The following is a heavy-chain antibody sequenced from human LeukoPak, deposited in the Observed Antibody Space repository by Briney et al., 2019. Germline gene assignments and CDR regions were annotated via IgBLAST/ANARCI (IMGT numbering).Heavy chain of an antibody. J-gene: IGHJ4*02. CDR2: IYYSGST. CDR3: ATGVVVAASPDYFDY. V-gene: IGHV4-61*01. D-gene: IGHD2-15*01. Sequence: SETLSLTCTVSGGSVSSGSYYWSWIRQPPGKGLEWIGYIYYSGSTNYNPSLKSRVTISVDTSKNQFSLKLSSVTAADTAVYYCATGVVVAASPDYFDYWGQGTLVTVSS. CDR1: GGSVSSGSYY.